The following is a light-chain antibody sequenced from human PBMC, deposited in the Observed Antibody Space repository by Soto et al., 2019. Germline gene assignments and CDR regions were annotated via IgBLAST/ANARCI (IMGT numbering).Light chain of an antibody. J-gene: IGLJ1*01. CDR3: SSYTSSVTYV. CDR2: DVS. CDR1: SSDVGGYNY. V-gene: IGLV2-14*01. Sequence: QAVVTQPASVSGSPGQSITISCTGTSSDVGGYNYVSWYQQFPGKVPKLMIYDVSNRPSGVSSRFSGSKSGNTASLTISGLQPEDEADYYCSSYTSSVTYVFGTGTKLTVL.